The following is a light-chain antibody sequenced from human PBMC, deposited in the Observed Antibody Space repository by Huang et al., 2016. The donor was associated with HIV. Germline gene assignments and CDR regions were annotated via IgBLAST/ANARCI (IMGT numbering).Light chain of an antibody. V-gene: IGKV4-1*01. J-gene: IGKJ1*01. Sequence: DIVMTQSPDSQAVSLGERATINCKSSQSVLYSPNHQSYLAWYQQKPGQPPKLLLYWASTRESGVPYRFSGSGSGTDFTLTISGLQAEDVAVYYCQQYYSTPRTFGQGTKVEIK. CDR2: WAS. CDR3: QQYYSTPRT. CDR1: QSVLYSPNHQSY.